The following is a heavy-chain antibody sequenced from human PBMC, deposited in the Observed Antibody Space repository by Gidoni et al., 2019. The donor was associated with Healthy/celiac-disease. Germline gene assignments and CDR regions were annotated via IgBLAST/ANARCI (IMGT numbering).Heavy chain of an antibody. V-gene: IGHV2-5*02. CDR3: AHLFDYYDSSGYYELGYFQH. J-gene: IGHJ1*01. CDR2: IYWDDDK. CDR1: GFSLSTSGVG. D-gene: IGHD3-22*01. Sequence: ITLKESGPTLVKPTQTLTLTCTFSGFSLSTSGVGVGWIRQPPGKALEWLALIYWDDDKRYSPSLKSRLTITKDTSKNQVVLTMTNMDPVDTATYYCAHLFDYYDSSGYYELGYFQHWGQGTLVTVSS.